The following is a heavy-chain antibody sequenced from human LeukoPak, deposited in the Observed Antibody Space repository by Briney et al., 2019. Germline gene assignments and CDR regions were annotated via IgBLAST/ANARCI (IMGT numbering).Heavy chain of an antibody. V-gene: IGHV3-30*18. CDR1: GFTFSSYG. Sequence: PGGSLRLSCAASGFTFSSYGMHWVRQAPGKGLEWVAVISYDGSNKYYADSVKGRFTVSRDDSKNTLYLQMNSLRAEDTAVYYCANTWREGYDYVWGSYRQKSQSVDYWGQGTLVTVSS. CDR2: ISYDGSNK. CDR3: ANTWREGYDYVWGSYRQKSQSVDY. J-gene: IGHJ4*02. D-gene: IGHD3-16*02.